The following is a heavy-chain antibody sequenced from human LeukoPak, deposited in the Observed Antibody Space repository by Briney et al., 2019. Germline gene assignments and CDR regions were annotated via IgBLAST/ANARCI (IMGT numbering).Heavy chain of an antibody. CDR2: ISSSSSYI. CDR1: GFTFSSYS. J-gene: IGHJ4*02. V-gene: IGHV3-21*01. Sequence: GGSLRLSCAAYGFTFSSYSMNWVRQAPGKGLEWVSSISSSSSYIYYADSVKGRFTISRDNAKNSLYLQMNSLRAEDTAVYYCAPLPNGASPSWDYWGQGTLVTVSS. CDR3: APLPNGASPSWDY. D-gene: IGHD2-15*01.